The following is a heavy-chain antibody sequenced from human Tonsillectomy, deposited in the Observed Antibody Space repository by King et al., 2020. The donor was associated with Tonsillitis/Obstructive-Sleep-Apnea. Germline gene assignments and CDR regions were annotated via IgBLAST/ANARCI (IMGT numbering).Heavy chain of an antibody. CDR2: INHSGTT. V-gene: IGHV4-34*01. CDR3: ASSYYDNMDV. J-gene: IGHJ6*03. CDR1: GGSFSGFY. Sequence: VQLQQWGAGLLKPSETLSLTCAVSGGSFSGFYWSWIRQPPGKGLEWIGEINHSGTTNYNPSLKSRVTISVDTSKNQFSLKLSPATAADTAVYYCASSYYDNMDVWGKGTTVTVSS. D-gene: IGHD3-9*01.